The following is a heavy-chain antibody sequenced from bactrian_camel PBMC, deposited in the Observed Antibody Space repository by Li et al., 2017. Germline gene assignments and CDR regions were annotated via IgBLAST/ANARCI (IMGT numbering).Heavy chain of an antibody. V-gene: IGHV3S53*01. Sequence: HVQLVESGGGSVQAGGSLTLSCAASGYSYSRNCMAWFRQVPGKEREGAAAIDSDGSTSYADSVKGRFTISRDNAKNTLWLQLNSLKTEDTAMYYCTKDQIRESWHTGYDFWGQGTQVTVS. CDR2: IDSDGST. D-gene: IGHD2*01. J-gene: IGHJ4*01. CDR1: GYSYSRNC. CDR3: TKDQIRESWHTGYDF.